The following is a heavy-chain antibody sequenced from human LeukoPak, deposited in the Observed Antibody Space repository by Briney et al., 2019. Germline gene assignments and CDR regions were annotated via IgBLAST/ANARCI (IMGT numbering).Heavy chain of an antibody. V-gene: IGHV3-21*01. CDR2: ISSSSSYI. Sequence: GGSLRLSCAASGFTFSSYSMNWVRQAPGKGLEWVSSISSSSSYIYYADSVKGRFTISRDNAKNSLYLQMNSLRAEDTAVYYCARPIAVAGFDAFDIWGQGTMVTVSS. CDR3: ARPIAVAGFDAFDI. CDR1: GFTFSSYS. J-gene: IGHJ3*02. D-gene: IGHD6-19*01.